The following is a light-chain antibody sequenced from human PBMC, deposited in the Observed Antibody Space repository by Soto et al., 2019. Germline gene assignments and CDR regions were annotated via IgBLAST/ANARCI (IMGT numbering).Light chain of an antibody. J-gene: IGKJ4*01. CDR2: AAS. CDR3: QQYTSAPPLT. CDR1: QIISQY. Sequence: DLQMTQSPSSLSASVGDVVTITCRASQIISQYVSWYQQKPGTVPKLLIDAASTLKPGGPSRFSGSGAGTEFTLTISSMQPEDVAANYCQQYTSAPPLTFGGGTKVEIK. V-gene: IGKV1-27*01.